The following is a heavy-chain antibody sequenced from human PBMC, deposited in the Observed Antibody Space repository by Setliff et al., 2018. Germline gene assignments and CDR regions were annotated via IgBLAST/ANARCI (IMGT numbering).Heavy chain of an antibody. J-gene: IGHJ5*01. Sequence: ASVKVSCKTSTNALTDSVVSWVRQAPGQGLEWVGWISGYSGKTYYAQRLQDRVTLTTDTSTNTFYLELRSXRPXDTAVYYCARLVRFCTRTACQRVAGAESWGQGTLVTSPQ. CDR1: TNALTDSV. V-gene: IGHV1-18*01. D-gene: IGHD2-8*01. CDR2: ISGYSGKT. CDR3: ARLVRFCTRTACQRVAGAES.